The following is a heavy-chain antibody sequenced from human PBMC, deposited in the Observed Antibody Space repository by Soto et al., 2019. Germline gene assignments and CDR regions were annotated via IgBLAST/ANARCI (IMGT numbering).Heavy chain of an antibody. V-gene: IGHV6-1*01. Sequence: SQTLSLTCSISVAGVSSNHAASNWIRQPPSRGLELLGRTYYRSKWYNDYAVSVKSRITINPDTSKNQFSLQLNSVTPEDTAVYYCARGGEQWLVLNYFDYWGQGTLVTVSS. CDR1: VAGVSSNHAA. J-gene: IGHJ4*02. CDR3: ARGGEQWLVLNYFDY. D-gene: IGHD6-19*01. CDR2: TYYRSKWYN.